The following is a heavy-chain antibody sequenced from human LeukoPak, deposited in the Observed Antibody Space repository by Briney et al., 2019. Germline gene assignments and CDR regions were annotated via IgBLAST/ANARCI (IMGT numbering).Heavy chain of an antibody. Sequence: PGGSLRLSCAASGFTFSSYGMHWVRQAPGKGLEWVALIWYDGTKKDYADSVKARFTISRDYSNNTLYLQMNSLRAEDTAVYYCARGGDCSGGNCYQGAFDIWGQGTMVTVSS. J-gene: IGHJ3*02. CDR3: ARGGDCSGGNCYQGAFDI. D-gene: IGHD2-15*01. CDR1: GFTFSSYG. V-gene: IGHV3-33*08. CDR2: IWYDGTKK.